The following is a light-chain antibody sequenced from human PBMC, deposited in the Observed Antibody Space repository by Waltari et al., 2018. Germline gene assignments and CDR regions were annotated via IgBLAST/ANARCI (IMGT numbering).Light chain of an antibody. J-gene: IGKJ4*01. CDR2: DAS. CDR1: QSISRW. V-gene: IGKV1-5*01. Sequence: DIQMTQFPSTLSASVGDRVTITCRASQSISRWLAWDQQKPGKAPKVLIYDASTLESGVPSRFSGSGSGTEFTLAISSLQPDDFATYYCQQYSGYSGPFGGGTKVEIK. CDR3: QQYSGYSGP.